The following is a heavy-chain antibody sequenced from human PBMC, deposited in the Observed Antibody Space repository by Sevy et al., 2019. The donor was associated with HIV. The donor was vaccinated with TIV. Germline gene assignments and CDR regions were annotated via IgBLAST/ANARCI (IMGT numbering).Heavy chain of an antibody. CDR2: INPNSGGT. Sequence: ASVKVSCKASGYTFTGYYMHWVRQAPGQGLEWMGWINPNSGGTNYAQKFQGRVTMTRDTSISTAYMGLSRLRSDDTAVYYCARGECSGGSCYPHYYYGMDVWGQGTTVTVSS. V-gene: IGHV1-2*02. CDR3: ARGECSGGSCYPHYYYGMDV. J-gene: IGHJ6*02. CDR1: GYTFTGYY. D-gene: IGHD2-15*01.